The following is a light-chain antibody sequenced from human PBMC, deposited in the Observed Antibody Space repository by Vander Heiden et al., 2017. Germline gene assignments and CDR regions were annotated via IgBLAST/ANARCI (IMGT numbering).Light chain of an antibody. Sequence: EIVLTQSPATLFLSPGEAATFPCRTGQSVSSYLAWYQQKPGQAPRLLIYDASNRATGVPARFSGSGSERDFTLTISSLEPEDFAIYYCQQRSNWPAAFGGGTMVEIK. V-gene: IGKV3-11*02. CDR2: DAS. CDR3: QQRSNWPAA. J-gene: IGKJ4*01. CDR1: QSVSSY.